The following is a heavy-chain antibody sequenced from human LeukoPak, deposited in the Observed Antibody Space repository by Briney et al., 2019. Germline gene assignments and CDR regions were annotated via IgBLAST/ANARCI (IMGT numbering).Heavy chain of an antibody. CDR2: LRAGGPYGTEK. D-gene: IGHD3-10*01. V-gene: IGHV3-30*02. Sequence: GGSLRLSCAASGFDFNTFIMHRVRQGPGKGLEWLTFLRAGGPYGTEKFYADSVKVRFTISRDNSKNTLYLQMNSLRAEDTAVYYCARAGSNYYDYGMDVWGQGTTVTVSS. CDR1: GFDFNTFI. J-gene: IGHJ6*02. CDR3: ARAGSNYYDYGMDV.